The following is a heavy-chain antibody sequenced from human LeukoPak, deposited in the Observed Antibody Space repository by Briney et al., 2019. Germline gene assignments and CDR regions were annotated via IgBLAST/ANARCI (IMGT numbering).Heavy chain of an antibody. CDR2: IKQDGSEK. D-gene: IGHD3-3*01. CDR1: GFTFSSYW. CDR3: ARAEYYDFWSGYPSYYYYYYMDV. J-gene: IGHJ6*03. V-gene: IGHV3-7*01. Sequence: GGSLRLSCAASGFTFSSYWMSWVRQAPGKGLEWVANIKQDGSEKYYVDSVKGRFTISRDNAKNSLYLQMNSLRAEDTAVYYCARAEYYDFWSGYPSYYYYYYMDVWGKGTTVTVS.